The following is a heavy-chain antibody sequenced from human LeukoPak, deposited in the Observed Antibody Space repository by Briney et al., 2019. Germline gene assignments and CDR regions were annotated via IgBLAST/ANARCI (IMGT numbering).Heavy chain of an antibody. V-gene: IGHV3-74*01. CDR3: VSFYETY. Sequence: GGSLRLSCAASGNYWMHWVRQAPGKGLVWVSHINSDGSWTSYADSVKGRITISKDNAKNTVYLQMSSLRAEDTAVYYCVSFYETYWGRGTLVTVSS. D-gene: IGHD2/OR15-2a*01. CDR1: GNYW. J-gene: IGHJ4*02. CDR2: INSDGSWT.